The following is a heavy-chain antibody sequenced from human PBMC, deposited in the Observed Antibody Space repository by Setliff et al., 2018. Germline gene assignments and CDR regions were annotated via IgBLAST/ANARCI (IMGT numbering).Heavy chain of an antibody. CDR3: ARVASIMILVDIFFPNDAFDI. J-gene: IGHJ3*02. CDR1: GFTFGFYA. CDR2: IYSRANSA. D-gene: IGHD3-22*01. V-gene: IGHV3-23*03. Sequence: GGSLRLSCAASGFTFGFYAMAWVRQAPGKGLEWVSHIYSRANSAVYADSVKGRFTISRDDSEYTLYLQMNSLRAEDTAVYYCARVASIMILVDIFFPNDAFDIWGQGTMVTVSS.